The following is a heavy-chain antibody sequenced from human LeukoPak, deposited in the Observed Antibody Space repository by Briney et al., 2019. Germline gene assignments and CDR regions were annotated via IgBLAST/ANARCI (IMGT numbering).Heavy chain of an antibody. CDR1: GFTFDDYA. D-gene: IGHD3-22*01. CDR3: AAASYFYDSSGYYPIQL. J-gene: IGHJ1*01. CDR2: ISWDGGST. V-gene: IGHV3-43D*03. Sequence: GGSLRLSCAASGFTFDDYAMHWVRQAPGKGLEWVSLISWDGGSTYYADSVKGRFTISRDNSKNSLYLQMNSLRAEDTALYYCAAASYFYDSSGYYPIQLWGQGTLVTVSS.